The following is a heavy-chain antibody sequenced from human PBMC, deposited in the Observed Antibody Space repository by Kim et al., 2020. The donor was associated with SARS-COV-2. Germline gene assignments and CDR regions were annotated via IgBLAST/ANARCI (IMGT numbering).Heavy chain of an antibody. Sequence: GGSLRLSCAASGFTFDDYAMHWVRQAPGKGLEWVSGTSWNSGSIGYADSVKGRFTISRDNAKNSLYLQMNSLRAEDTALYYCAKAVTADYYGMDVWGQGTTVTVSS. J-gene: IGHJ6*02. D-gene: IGHD5-18*01. CDR1: GFTFDDYA. V-gene: IGHV3-9*01. CDR2: TSWNSGSI. CDR3: AKAVTADYYGMDV.